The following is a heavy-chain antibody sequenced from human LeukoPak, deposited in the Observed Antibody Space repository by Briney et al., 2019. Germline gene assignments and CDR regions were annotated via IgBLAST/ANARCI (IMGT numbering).Heavy chain of an antibody. CDR3: ARVLRVGGYDY. J-gene: IGHJ4*02. CDR2: ISNNGGST. CDR1: GFTFSSYA. Sequence: GGSLRLSCAASGFTFSSYAMHWVLQAPGKGLEYVSAISNNGGSTYYANSVKGRFTISRDNSKNTLYLQMGSLRAEDMAVYYCARVLRVGGYDYWGQGTLVTVSS. D-gene: IGHD3-16*01. V-gene: IGHV3-64*01.